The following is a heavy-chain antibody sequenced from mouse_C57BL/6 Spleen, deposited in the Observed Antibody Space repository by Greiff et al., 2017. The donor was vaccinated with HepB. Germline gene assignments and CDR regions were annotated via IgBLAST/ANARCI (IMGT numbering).Heavy chain of an antibody. CDR3: ASYYSNRAMDY. D-gene: IGHD2-5*01. CDR2: ISDGGSYT. CDR1: GFTFSSYA. Sequence: EVMLVESGGGLVKPGGSLKLSCAASGFTFSSYAMSWVRQTPEKRLEWVATISDGGSYTYYPDNVKGRFTISRDNAKNNLYLQMSHLKSEDTAMYYCASYYSNRAMDYWGQGTSVTVSS. V-gene: IGHV5-4*03. J-gene: IGHJ4*01.